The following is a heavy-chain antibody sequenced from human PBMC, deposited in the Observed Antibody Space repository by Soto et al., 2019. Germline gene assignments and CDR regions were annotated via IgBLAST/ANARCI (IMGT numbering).Heavy chain of an antibody. Sequence: EVQLVESGGGFVQPGFSLRLSCAASGFNLSNYWMAWVRQAPGKGLEWVANINQDGSEKHYVDSWKGRCTISRYNARSSLYLQRICLGAEDTAVFYCARTNLRETSGYRHFDLWGRGNLVAVSS. J-gene: IGHJ2*01. D-gene: IGHD3-22*01. CDR2: INQDGSEK. CDR1: GFNLSNYW. V-gene: IGHV3-7*05. CDR3: ARTNLRETSGYRHFDL.